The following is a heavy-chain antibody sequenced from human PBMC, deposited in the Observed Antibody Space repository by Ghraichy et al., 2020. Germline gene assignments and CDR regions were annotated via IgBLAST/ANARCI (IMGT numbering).Heavy chain of an antibody. CDR1: GYTFSNYY. V-gene: IGHV1-2*02. D-gene: IGHD3-22*01. Sequence: VSVKVSCKTSGYTFSNYYIHWVRQAPGQGLEWMGWINPKSGGTNYAQKFQGRVTMTRDTSISTAYMELRRLRFDDTAVYYCARHRVRPTYYYDTSASDYWGQGTLVTVSP. CDR2: INPKSGGT. CDR3: ARHRVRPTYYYDTSASDY. J-gene: IGHJ4*02.